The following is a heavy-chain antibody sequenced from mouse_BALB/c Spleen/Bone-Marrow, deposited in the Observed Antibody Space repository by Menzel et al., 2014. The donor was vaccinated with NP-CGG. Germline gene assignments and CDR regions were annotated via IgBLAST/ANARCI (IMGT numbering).Heavy chain of an antibody. CDR2: ISYSGST. J-gene: IGHJ1*01. V-gene: IGHV3-8*02. Sequence: EVKLQESGPSLVKPSQTLSLTCSVTGDSITSGYWNWIRKFPGNKLEYMGYISYSGSTYHNPSLKSRISITRDTSKNQYYLQLNSVTTEDTATYYCARIYYDSHWYFDVWGAGTTVTVSS. CDR3: ARIYYDSHWYFDV. CDR1: GDSITSGY. D-gene: IGHD2-4*01.